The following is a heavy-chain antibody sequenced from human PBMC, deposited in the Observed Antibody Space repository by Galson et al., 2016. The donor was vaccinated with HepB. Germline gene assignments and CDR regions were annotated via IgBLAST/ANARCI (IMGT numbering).Heavy chain of an antibody. CDR1: GGSITSHNW. CDR3: ARTEFGVVGPTTSFVGY. J-gene: IGHJ4*02. Sequence: ETLSLTCGVSGGSITSHNWWSWVRQPPGKGLEWIGEIFHSGNTNYNPSLKSRVTISVDTSKNQFSLNLGSVTAADTAVYYCARTEFGVVGPTTSFVGYWGQGILVTVSS. V-gene: IGHV4-4*02. CDR2: IFHSGNT. D-gene: IGHD1-26*01.